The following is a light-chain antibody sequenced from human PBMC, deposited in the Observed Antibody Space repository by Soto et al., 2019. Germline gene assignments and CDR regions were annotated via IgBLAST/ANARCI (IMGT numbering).Light chain of an antibody. CDR1: SSDVGSYNY. V-gene: IGLV2-14*01. CDR2: EVS. J-gene: IGLJ1*01. Sequence: QSALTQPASVSGSPGQSITISCTGTSSDVGSYNYVSWYQQHPGKAPKLMIYEVSNRPSGVSNRFSGSKSGNTASLTISGLQAEDEADYYCSSYTGSSSYVFGTGTKLTV. CDR3: SSYTGSSSYV.